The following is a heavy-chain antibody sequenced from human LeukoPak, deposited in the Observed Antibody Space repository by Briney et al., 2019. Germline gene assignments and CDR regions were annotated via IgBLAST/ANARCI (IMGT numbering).Heavy chain of an antibody. J-gene: IGHJ4*02. CDR1: GFTFSSYW. D-gene: IGHD3-22*01. CDR3: ASPGGYYDSSGYNY. CDR2: IKQDGSEK. V-gene: IGHV3-7*03. Sequence: PGGSLRLSCVASGFTFSSYWMSWVRQTPGKGLEWVANIKQDGSEKNYVDSVKGRFTISRDNAKNSLYLQMNSLRAEDTAMYYCASPGGYYDSSGYNYWGQGTLVIVSS.